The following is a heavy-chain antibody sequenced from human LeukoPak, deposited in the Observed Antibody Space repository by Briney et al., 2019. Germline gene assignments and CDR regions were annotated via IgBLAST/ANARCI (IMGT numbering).Heavy chain of an antibody. D-gene: IGHD6-13*01. Sequence: PSETLSLTCAVSGGSISSGVYSWSWFRQPPGKGLEWIGYIYYSGNTYYNPSLKSRVTISVDTSKNHFSLKLSSVTAADTAVYYCARGGAVAGPDWGDAFDIWGQGTMVTVSS. CDR1: GGSISSGVYS. CDR2: IYYSGNT. J-gene: IGHJ3*02. CDR3: ARGGAVAGPDWGDAFDI. V-gene: IGHV4-30-4*07.